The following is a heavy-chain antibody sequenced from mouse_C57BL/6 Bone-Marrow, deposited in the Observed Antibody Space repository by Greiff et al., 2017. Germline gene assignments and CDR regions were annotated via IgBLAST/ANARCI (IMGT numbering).Heavy chain of an antibody. CDR2: ISSGSSTI. V-gene: IGHV5-17*01. D-gene: IGHD2-1*01. Sequence: EVHLVESGGGLVKPGGSLKLSCAASGFTFSDYGMHWVRQAPEKGLEWVAYISSGSSTIYYADTVKGRFTISRDNAKNTLFLQMTSLRSEDTAMYYCARGGNCLFAYWGQGTLVTVSA. CDR3: ARGGNCLFAY. J-gene: IGHJ3*01. CDR1: GFTFSDYG.